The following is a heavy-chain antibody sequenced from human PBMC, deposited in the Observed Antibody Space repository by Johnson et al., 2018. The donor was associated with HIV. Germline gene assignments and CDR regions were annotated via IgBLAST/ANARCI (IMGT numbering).Heavy chain of an antibody. Sequence: EVQLVESGGGVVRPGGSLRLSCAASGFTFDDYGMSWVRQGPGKGLEWVSGIDWSGGRTGYADSVKGRFTISRDNAKNSLYLQMNNLRAEDTALYYCARVSDDYGGNPAAWGAFDVWGQGTMVTVSS. J-gene: IGHJ3*01. D-gene: IGHD4-23*01. V-gene: IGHV3-20*04. CDR2: IDWSGGRT. CDR1: GFTFDDYG. CDR3: ARVSDDYGGNPAAWGAFDV.